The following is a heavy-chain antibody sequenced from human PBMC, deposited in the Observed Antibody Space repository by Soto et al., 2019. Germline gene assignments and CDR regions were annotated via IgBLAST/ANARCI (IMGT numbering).Heavy chain of an antibody. D-gene: IGHD3-16*01. J-gene: IGHJ6*02. CDR1: GDSISSYY. CDR2: IYYSGST. V-gene: IGHV4-59*01. Sequence: SETLSLTCPVSGDSISSYYSSWIRQPPGKGLEWIGYIYYSGSTNYNPSLKSRVTISVDTSKNQFSLKLSSVTAADTAVYYCAIDLLEGVHYYGMDVWCQGTTVTVS. CDR3: AIDLLEGVHYYGMDV.